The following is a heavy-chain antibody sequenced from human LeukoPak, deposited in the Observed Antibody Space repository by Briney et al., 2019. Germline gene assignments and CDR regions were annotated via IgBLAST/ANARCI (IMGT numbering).Heavy chain of an antibody. CDR3: ARVSKSANPGG. Sequence: ASVKVSCKASGYTFTGYYMHWVRQAPGQGLEWMGWINPNNGGINYAQKFQGRVTMTRDTSINTAYMELSSLGSDDTAVYFCARVSKSANPGGWGQGTLVTVSS. V-gene: IGHV1-2*02. CDR2: INPNNGGI. D-gene: IGHD4/OR15-4a*01. J-gene: IGHJ4*02. CDR1: GYTFTGYY.